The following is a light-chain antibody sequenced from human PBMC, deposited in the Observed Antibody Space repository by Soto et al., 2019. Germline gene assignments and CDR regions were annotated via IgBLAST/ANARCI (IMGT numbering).Light chain of an antibody. J-gene: IGKJ2*01. CDR1: QTTSDSY. CDR2: DTS. V-gene: IGKV3-20*01. Sequence: EIVLTQSPGTLSLSPGERATLSCRASQTTSDSYLGWYQQKPGQAPRLLIYDTSNRATGIPDRFSGSGSGTDFTLTISRLEPEYFAVYYCQQYGNSPPYTFGQGTTLEI. CDR3: QQYGNSPPYT.